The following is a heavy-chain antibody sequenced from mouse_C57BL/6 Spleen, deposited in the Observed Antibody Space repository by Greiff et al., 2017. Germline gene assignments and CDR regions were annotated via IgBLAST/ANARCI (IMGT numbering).Heavy chain of an antibody. V-gene: IGHV1-76*01. CDR3: AREGRGFDY. CDR1: GYTFTDYY. CDR2: IYPGSGNT. Sequence: VQLQQSGAELVRPGASVKLSCKASGYTFTDYYINWVKQRPGQGLEWIARIYPGSGNTYYNEKFKGKATLTAEKSSSTAYMQLSSLTSEDSAVYFCAREGRGFDYWGQGTTLTVSS. J-gene: IGHJ2*01.